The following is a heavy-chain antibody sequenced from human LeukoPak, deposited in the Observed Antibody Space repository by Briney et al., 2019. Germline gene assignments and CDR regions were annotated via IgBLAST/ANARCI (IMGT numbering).Heavy chain of an antibody. J-gene: IGHJ4*02. D-gene: IGHD6-13*01. CDR1: GGSFSGYY. V-gene: IGHV4-34*01. CDR3: TRGIAAAETLYYFDY. CDR2: INYSGIT. Sequence: SETLSLTCAVYGGSFSGYYWSWIRQPPGKGLEWIGEINYSGITNHNPSLKSRVTISVDMSKNQFSLKLSYVSAADTAAYYCTRGIAAAETLYYFDYWGQGTLVTVSS.